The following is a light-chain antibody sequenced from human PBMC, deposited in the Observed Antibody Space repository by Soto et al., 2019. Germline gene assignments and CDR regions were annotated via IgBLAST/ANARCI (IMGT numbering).Light chain of an antibody. CDR3: QKRSNWPIN. V-gene: IGKV3-11*01. J-gene: IGKJ5*01. Sequence: EIVFTHSPSTLSVSPVERATLSFMASQSVSSYLARYQQKPGQAPRLLIYDASNRATGIPARFSGSGSGTDFTLTISSLEPEDFAVYYCQKRSNWPINFGQGTRLEIK. CDR1: QSVSSY. CDR2: DAS.